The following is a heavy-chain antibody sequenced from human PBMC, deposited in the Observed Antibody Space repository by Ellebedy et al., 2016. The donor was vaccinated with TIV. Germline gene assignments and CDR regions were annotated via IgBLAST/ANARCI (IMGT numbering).Heavy chain of an antibody. V-gene: IGHV3-7*01. CDR2: INQYGREE. D-gene: IGHD4-17*01. CDR3: ATDGSYGDYLSPAHAFEI. Sequence: GGSLRLSCPALGFSFRSNWMSWVRQSPGKGLEGVANINQYGREEDYLDALKGRFTISRDNAKNSLYLEMNSLRAEDTAVYYCATDGSYGDYLSPAHAFEIWGQGTVVAVSS. J-gene: IGHJ3*02. CDR1: GFSFRSNW.